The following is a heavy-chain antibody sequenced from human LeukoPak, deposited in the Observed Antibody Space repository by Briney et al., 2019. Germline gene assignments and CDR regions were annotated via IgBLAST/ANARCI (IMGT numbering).Heavy chain of an antibody. CDR2: INHSGST. V-gene: IGHV4-34*01. Sequence: SETLSLTCAVYGGSFSGYYWSWIRQPPGKGLEWIGEINHSGSTNYNPSLKSRVTISVDTSKNQFSLKLSSVTAADTAVYYCARGVAPTDYYYMDVWGKGTTVTVYS. D-gene: IGHD2-21*01. J-gene: IGHJ6*03. CDR3: ARGVAPTDYYYMDV. CDR1: GGSFSGYY.